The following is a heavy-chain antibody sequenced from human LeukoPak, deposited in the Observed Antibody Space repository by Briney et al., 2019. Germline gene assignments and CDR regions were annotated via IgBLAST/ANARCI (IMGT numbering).Heavy chain of an antibody. J-gene: IGHJ4*02. V-gene: IGHV1-8*01. CDR2: MNPNSGRT. Sequence: GASVKISCKASGYTFTIYDINWVRQATGQGLEWMGWMNPNSGRTGYAQNFQGRITITRNTSISTAYMELSSLRSEDTAVYYCTRETSSRYFDYWGQGTLVTVSS. CDR1: GYTFTIYD. CDR3: TRETSSRYFDY.